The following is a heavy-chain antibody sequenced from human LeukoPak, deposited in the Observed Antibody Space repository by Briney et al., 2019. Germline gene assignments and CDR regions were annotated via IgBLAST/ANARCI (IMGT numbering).Heavy chain of an antibody. CDR2: INPNSGGT. CDR3: ARVSLAYCGGDCYSDFDY. D-gene: IGHD2-21*01. Sequence: GASVKVSCKASGYTFTGYYMHWVRQAPGQGLEWMGWINPNSGGTNYAQKFQGRVTMTRDTSISTAYMELSRLRSDDTAVYYCARVSLAYCGGDCYSDFDYWGQGTLVTVSS. CDR1: GYTFTGYY. V-gene: IGHV1-2*02. J-gene: IGHJ4*02.